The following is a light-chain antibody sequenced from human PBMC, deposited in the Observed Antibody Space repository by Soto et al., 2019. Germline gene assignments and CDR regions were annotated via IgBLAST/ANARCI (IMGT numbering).Light chain of an antibody. V-gene: IGLV2-8*01. CDR2: EVR. CDR1: SY. J-gene: IGLJ3*02. Sequence: QSALTQPPSASGSPGQSVTISCTATSYVSWYQQHPGKAPKLLIYEVRKRPSGVPDRFYGSTSGNTASLTVSGLQAEDEADYYCTSYVGYAWVFGGGTKVTVL. CDR3: TSYVGYAWV.